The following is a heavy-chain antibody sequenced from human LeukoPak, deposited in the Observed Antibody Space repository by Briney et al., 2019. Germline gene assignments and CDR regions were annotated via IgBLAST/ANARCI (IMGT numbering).Heavy chain of an antibody. CDR2: ISSSSSYI. J-gene: IGHJ6*02. D-gene: IGHD2-21*02. CDR3: ARDILVDCGGDCYWYYYYGMDV. V-gene: IGHV3-21*01. Sequence: PGGSLRLSCAASGFTFSSYSMNWVRQALGKGLEWVSSISSSSSYIYYADSVKGRFTISRDNAKNSLYLQMNSLRAEDTAVYYCARDILVDCGGDCYWYYYYGMDVWGQGTTVTVSS. CDR1: GFTFSSYS.